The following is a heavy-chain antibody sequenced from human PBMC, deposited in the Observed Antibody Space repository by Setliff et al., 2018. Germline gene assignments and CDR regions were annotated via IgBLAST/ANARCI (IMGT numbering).Heavy chain of an antibody. D-gene: IGHD3-3*01. V-gene: IGHV4-39*07. CDR2: MYYSGSN. Sequence: SETLSLTCNVSGDSINRSGYYGGWIRQPPGKGLEWTGSMYYSGSNDYNPSLKSRVTISLDTSKEQFSLKLTSVTAADTAVYYCARMSGFLYMDVWGKGTTVTVSS. J-gene: IGHJ6*03. CDR1: GDSINRSGYY. CDR3: ARMSGFLYMDV.